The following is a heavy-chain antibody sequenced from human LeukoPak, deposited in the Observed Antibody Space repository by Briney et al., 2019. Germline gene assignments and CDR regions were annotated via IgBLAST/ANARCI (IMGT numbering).Heavy chain of an antibody. D-gene: IGHD3-10*01. J-gene: IGHJ6*03. V-gene: IGHV3-30*04. CDR2: ISYDGSNK. CDR3: AKDYGSGSSNYYYYMDV. Sequence: GGSLRLSCAASGFTFSSYAMHWVRQAPGKGLEWVAVISYDGSNKYYADSVKGRFTISRDNAKNSLYLQMNSLRAEDTALYYCAKDYGSGSSNYYYYMDVWGKGTTVTISS. CDR1: GFTFSSYA.